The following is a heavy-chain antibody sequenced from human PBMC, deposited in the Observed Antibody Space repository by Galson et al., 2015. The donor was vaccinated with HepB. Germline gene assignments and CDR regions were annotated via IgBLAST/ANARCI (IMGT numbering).Heavy chain of an antibody. CDR3: ARDGRLSWNID. V-gene: IGHV1-18*01. CDR1: GYIFVSCG. D-gene: IGHD1/OR15-1a*01. J-gene: IGHJ4*02. CDR2: INPDNGDR. Sequence: SVKVSCKASGYIFVSCGITWVRQAPGQGLEWIGWINPDNGDRKSAQNFQGRLTMTTDNFSNTAYMELRSLRSDDTAVSYCARDGRLSWNIDWGQGTLVTVSS.